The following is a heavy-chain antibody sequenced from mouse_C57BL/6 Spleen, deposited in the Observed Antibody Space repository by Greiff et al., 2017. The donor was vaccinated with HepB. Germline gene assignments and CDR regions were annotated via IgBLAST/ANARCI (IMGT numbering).Heavy chain of an antibody. CDR3: ARSYYSNRYYIDY. Sequence: QVQLQQSGPELVKPGASVKISCKASGYAFSSSWMNWVKQRPGKGLEWIGRIYPGDGDTNYNGKFKGKATLTADKSSSTAYMPLSSLTSEDSAVYFCARSYYSNRYYIDYWGQGTTLTVSS. CDR1: GYAFSSSW. CDR2: IYPGDGDT. D-gene: IGHD2-5*01. J-gene: IGHJ2*01. V-gene: IGHV1-82*01.